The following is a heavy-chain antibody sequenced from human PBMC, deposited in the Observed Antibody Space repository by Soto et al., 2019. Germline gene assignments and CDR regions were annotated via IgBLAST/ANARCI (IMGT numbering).Heavy chain of an antibody. Sequence: PGGSLRLSCAASGFTFSSYGMHWVRQAPGKGLEWVAVIWYDGSNKYYADSVKGRFTISRDNSKNTLYLQMNSLRAEDTAVYYCARAGKGAYFDYWGQGTLVTVSS. V-gene: IGHV3-33*01. CDR2: IWYDGSNK. J-gene: IGHJ4*02. CDR3: ARAGKGAYFDY. CDR1: GFTFSSYG.